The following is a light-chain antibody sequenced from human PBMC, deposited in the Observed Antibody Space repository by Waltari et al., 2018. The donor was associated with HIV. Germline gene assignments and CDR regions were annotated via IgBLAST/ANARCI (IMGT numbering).Light chain of an antibody. CDR2: DNN. J-gene: IGLJ2*01. CDR1: TSTISNDS. Sequence: SVLTQPPAVSAPPGQTVTIYCSGSTSTISNDSLSWYQQLPGTAPKLLIYDNNRRSSGIPDRFSGSKSGTSATLAIAGLQTGDEADYYCGTWDTSLSAGVFGGGTKVTVL. CDR3: GTWDTSLSAGV. V-gene: IGLV1-51*01.